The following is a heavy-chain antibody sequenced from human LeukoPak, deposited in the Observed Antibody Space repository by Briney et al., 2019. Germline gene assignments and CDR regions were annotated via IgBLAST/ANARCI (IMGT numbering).Heavy chain of an antibody. J-gene: IGHJ4*02. CDR2: IFHSGST. CDR1: GGSINSNNW. Sequence: SGTLSLTCVVSGGSINSNNWWSWVRQPPGKGLEWIGEIFHSGSTNYNPSLKSRATISVDKSKNQFSLRLSSVTAADTAVYYCAREAGYSSSWGALAYWGQGTLVTVSS. D-gene: IGHD6-13*01. V-gene: IGHV4-4*02. CDR3: AREAGYSSSWGALAY.